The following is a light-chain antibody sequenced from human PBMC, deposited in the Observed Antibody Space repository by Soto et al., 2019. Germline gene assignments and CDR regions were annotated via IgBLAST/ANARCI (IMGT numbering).Light chain of an antibody. CDR3: QQLNNYPLT. CDR2: DAS. CDR1: QVIYSD. J-gene: IGKJ4*01. V-gene: IGKV1-9*01. Sequence: DIQLTQSPSFLSASVGDRVTITCRASQVIYSDLAWYQQKPGRAPKLLIYDASTLQSGVPSTYSGSGSGTKFTLTISSLQPDDFATYYCQQLNNYPLTFGGGTKVDIK.